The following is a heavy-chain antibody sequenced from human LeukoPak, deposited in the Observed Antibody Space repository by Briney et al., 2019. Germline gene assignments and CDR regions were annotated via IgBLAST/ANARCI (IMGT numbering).Heavy chain of an antibody. CDR1: GGSFSGYY. CDR2: INHSGST. CDR3: ARAKWELLPPMGGMDV. Sequence: SETLSLTCAVYGGSFSGYYWSWIRQPPGKGLEWIGEINHSGSTNYNPSLKSRVTISVDTSKNQFSLKLSSVTAADTAVYYCARAKWELLPPMGGMDVWGQGTTVTVSS. J-gene: IGHJ6*02. V-gene: IGHV4-34*01. D-gene: IGHD1-26*01.